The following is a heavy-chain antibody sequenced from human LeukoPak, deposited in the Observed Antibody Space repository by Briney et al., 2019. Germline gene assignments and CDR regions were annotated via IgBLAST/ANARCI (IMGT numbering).Heavy chain of an antibody. CDR2: INPNSGGT. Sequence: ASVKVFCKASGYTFTGYYMHWVRQAPGQGLEWMGWINPNSGGTNYAQKFQGWVTMTRDTSISTSYMELSRLRSDDTAVYYCARDFLTYLRYYYGMDVWGQGTTVTVSS. D-gene: IGHD2/OR15-2a*01. V-gene: IGHV1-2*04. CDR1: GYTFTGYY. CDR3: ARDFLTYLRYYYGMDV. J-gene: IGHJ6*02.